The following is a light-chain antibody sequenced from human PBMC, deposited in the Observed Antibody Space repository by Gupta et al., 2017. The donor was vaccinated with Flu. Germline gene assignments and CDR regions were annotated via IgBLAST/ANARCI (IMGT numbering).Light chain of an antibody. CDR2: GAS. CDR1: QSVSSN. CDR3: QKDNTWPPIT. V-gene: IGKV3-15*01. J-gene: IGKJ5*01. Sequence: IVLTPSPATLSVSPGERATLSCRASQSVSSNLAWYQQKPGQAPRLLIYGASTRATGIPARFSGSGSGTEFTRTISSLQSEDVEVYYCQKDNTWPPITCGQGTRLEIK.